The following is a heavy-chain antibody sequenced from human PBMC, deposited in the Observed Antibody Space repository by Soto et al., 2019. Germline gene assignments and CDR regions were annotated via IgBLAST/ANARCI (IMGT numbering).Heavy chain of an antibody. CDR3: TRGGTPYFDC. Sequence: GGSLRLSCGASGFAFSDDGMVWVRQPPGKGLEWVTTISSHGGNEHYADSVKGRFTVSRDNSKNTVYLQMDSLRDEDTAVYFCTRGGTPYFDCWGQGTQVIVSS. CDR2: ISSHGGNE. CDR1: GFAFSDDG. J-gene: IGHJ4*02. D-gene: IGHD1-1*01. V-gene: IGHV3-30*03.